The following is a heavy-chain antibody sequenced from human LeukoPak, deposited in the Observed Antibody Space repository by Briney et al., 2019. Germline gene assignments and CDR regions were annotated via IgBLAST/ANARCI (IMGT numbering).Heavy chain of an antibody. CDR2: ISGSGGST. CDR3: AKDVHYDILTVYYSFYFDY. D-gene: IGHD3-9*01. J-gene: IGHJ4*02. CDR1: GFTFSSYA. Sequence: GGSLRLSCAASGFTFSSYAMSWVRQAPGKGLEWVSAISGSGGSTYYADSVKGRFTISRDNSKNTLYLQMNSLRAEDTAVYYCAKDVHYDILTVYYSFYFDYWGQGTLVTASS. V-gene: IGHV3-23*01.